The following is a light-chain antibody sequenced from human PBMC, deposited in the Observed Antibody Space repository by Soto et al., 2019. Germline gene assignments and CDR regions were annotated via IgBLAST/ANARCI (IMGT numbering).Light chain of an antibody. V-gene: IGKV3D-15*01. Sequence: EIVLTQSPGTLSLSPGERATLSCRASQSVSNNYLAWYQQKPGQAPRLLIYGASNRATGIPARFIGSGSGTEFTLTISSLQSEDFAVYYCQQYINWPRTFGQGTKVDIK. CDR2: GAS. CDR1: QSVSNN. J-gene: IGKJ1*01. CDR3: QQYINWPRT.